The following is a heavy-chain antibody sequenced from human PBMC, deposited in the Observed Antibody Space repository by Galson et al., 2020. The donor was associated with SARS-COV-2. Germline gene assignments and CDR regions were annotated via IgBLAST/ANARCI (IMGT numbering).Heavy chain of an antibody. J-gene: IGHJ4*02. D-gene: IGHD4-17*01. CDR1: GFTFSRYA. CDR2: VTAGGSIT. CDR3: AKDQGNDYGDQLDY. V-gene: IGHV3-23*01. Sequence: GGSLRLSCAGSGFTFSRYAMSWVRQVPGKGLEWVSSVTAGGSITYHADTVKGRFTIYRDNSKNTLYLQMNSLRVEDTALYYCAKDQGNDYGDQLDYWGQGTLVSVSS.